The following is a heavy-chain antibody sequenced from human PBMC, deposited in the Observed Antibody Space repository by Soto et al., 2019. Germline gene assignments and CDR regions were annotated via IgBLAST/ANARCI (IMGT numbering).Heavy chain of an antibody. D-gene: IGHD6-13*01. V-gene: IGHV1-69*01. CDR1: GGTFRSYS. J-gene: IGHJ6*02. CDR2: VILIFGTA. Sequence: GASMEVSCKASGGTFRSYSISWGRQAPGQGLEWVGGVILIFGTANYAQKFQGRVTITADESTSTAYMELSSLRSEDTAVYYCAREFRRIAAAGTQRVQEPYYYYGMDVWGQGTTVTVSS. CDR3: AREFRRIAAAGTQRVQEPYYYYGMDV.